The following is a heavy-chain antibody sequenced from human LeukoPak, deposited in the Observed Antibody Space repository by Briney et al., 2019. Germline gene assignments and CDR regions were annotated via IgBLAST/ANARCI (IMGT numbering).Heavy chain of an antibody. CDR2: ISYDGSNK. Sequence: GGSLRLSCAASGFTFSSYAMHWVRQAPGKGLEWVAVISYDGSNKYYADSVKGRFTISRDNSKNTLYLQMNSLRAEDTAVYYCAKDQIGDGYNTGFDYWGQGTLVTVSS. CDR3: AKDQIGDGYNTGFDY. J-gene: IGHJ4*02. CDR1: GFTFSSYA. D-gene: IGHD5-24*01. V-gene: IGHV3-30-3*01.